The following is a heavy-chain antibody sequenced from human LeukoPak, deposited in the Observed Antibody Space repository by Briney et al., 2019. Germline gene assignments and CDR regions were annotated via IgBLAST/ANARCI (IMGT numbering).Heavy chain of an antibody. V-gene: IGHV4-34*01. J-gene: IGHJ4*02. CDR1: GGSFSGYY. D-gene: IGHD3-3*01. Sequence: KPSETLSLTCAVYGGSFSGYYWSWIRQPPGKGLEWIGEINHSGSTNYNPSLKSRVTISVDTSKNQFSLKLSSVTAADTAVYYCARGKPVLRFLEWHLSGAGGYFDYWGQGTLVTVSS. CDR2: INHSGST. CDR3: ARGKPVLRFLEWHLSGAGGYFDY.